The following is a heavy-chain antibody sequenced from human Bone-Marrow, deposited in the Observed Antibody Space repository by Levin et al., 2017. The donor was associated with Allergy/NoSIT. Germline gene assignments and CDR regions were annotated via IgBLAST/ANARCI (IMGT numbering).Heavy chain of an antibody. CDR1: GYIFTSYN. V-gene: IGHV1-8*01. Sequence: PGGSLRLSCKASGYIFTSYNMNWVRQAPGQGLEWMGWMNPNTGDTGYKQKFQDRLTLTRNTSISTAYMELTSLRSDDTAIYYCARHHLAGPTADNWFDPWGQGTLVTVSS. D-gene: IGHD1-1*01. J-gene: IGHJ5*02. CDR2: MNPNTGDT. CDR3: ARHHLAGPTADNWFDP.